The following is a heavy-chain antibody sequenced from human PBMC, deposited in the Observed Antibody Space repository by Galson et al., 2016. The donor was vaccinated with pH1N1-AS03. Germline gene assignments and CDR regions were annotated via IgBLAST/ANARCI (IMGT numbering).Heavy chain of an antibody. CDR2: LSYAGTSE. CDR1: GFAFNFNS. V-gene: IGHV3-30*15. Sequence: PRLSCAASGFAFNFNSMHWVRQAPGKGLEWIAVLSYAGTSEYFADSVKGRFTVSRDNAKNTLYLQMSNLRVEDTAVYYCAKEGGYTFGQQHLDFWGQGTLVTVAS. CDR3: AKEGGYTFGQQHLDF. J-gene: IGHJ4*02. D-gene: IGHD5-18*01.